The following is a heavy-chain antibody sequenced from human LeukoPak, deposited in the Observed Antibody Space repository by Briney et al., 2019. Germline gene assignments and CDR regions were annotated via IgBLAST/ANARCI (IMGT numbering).Heavy chain of an antibody. CDR1: GFTSIAYA. J-gene: IGHJ3*02. Sequence: GGSLRLSCIGSGFTSIAYALTWARQAPGKGLEWVSGISGGGMTTYYADSVKGRFTISRDNSKNTLYLQMNSLRAEDTAVYYCARAQVRWLQFDAFDIWGQGTMVTVSS. D-gene: IGHD5-24*01. CDR2: ISGGGMTT. CDR3: ARAQVRWLQFDAFDI. V-gene: IGHV3-23*01.